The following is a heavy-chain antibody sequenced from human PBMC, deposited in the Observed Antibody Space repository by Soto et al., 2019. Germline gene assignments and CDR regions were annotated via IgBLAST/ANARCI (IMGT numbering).Heavy chain of an antibody. Sequence: SETLSLTCTVSGGSISSGGYYWSWIRQHPGKGLEWIGYIYYSGSTYYNPSLKSRVTISVDTSKNQFSLKLSSVTAADTAVYYCARGKFEGGYCSGGSCYDFFDYWGQGTLVTVSS. D-gene: IGHD2-15*01. J-gene: IGHJ4*02. CDR2: IYYSGST. V-gene: IGHV4-31*03. CDR1: GGSISSGGYY. CDR3: ARGKFEGGYCSGGSCYDFFDY.